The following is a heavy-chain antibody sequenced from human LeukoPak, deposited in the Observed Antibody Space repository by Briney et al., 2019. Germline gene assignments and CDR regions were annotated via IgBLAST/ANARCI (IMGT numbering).Heavy chain of an antibody. CDR3: ARDRGYSTFDN. CDR2: MKEDGGEI. D-gene: IGHD4-23*01. V-gene: IGHV3-7*01. Sequence: GGSLRLSCAASGFPFSNYWMSWVRQAPGKGLEWVANMKEDGGEINYVDSVKGRFTISRDNAKNSLYLHMNSLRIEDTAVYYCARDRGYSTFDNWGQGTLVTVSS. CDR1: GFPFSNYW. J-gene: IGHJ5*02.